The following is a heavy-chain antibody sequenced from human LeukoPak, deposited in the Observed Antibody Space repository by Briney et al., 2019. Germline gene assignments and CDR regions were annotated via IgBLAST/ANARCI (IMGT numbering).Heavy chain of an antibody. V-gene: IGHV1-2*06. J-gene: IGHJ4*02. CDR2: INPNSGGT. CDR3: ASERWLRLTFDY. Sequence: ASVKVSCKASGYTFAGYYMHWVRQAPGQGLEWMGRINPNSGGTNYAQKFQGRVTMTRDTSISTAYMELSRLRSDDTAVYYCASERWLRLTFDYWGQGTLVTVSS. CDR1: GYTFAGYY. D-gene: IGHD5-12*01.